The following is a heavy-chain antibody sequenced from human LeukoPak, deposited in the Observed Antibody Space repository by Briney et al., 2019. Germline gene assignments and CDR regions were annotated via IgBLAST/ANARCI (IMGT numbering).Heavy chain of an antibody. V-gene: IGHV3-23*01. CDR2: ISGSGGST. D-gene: IGHD2/OR15-2a*01. CDR3: ARVVYGPNAFDI. CDR1: GFTFSSYG. J-gene: IGHJ3*02. Sequence: GSLRLSCAASGFTFSSYGMSWVRQAPGKGLEWVSAISGSGGSTYYADSVKGRFTISRDNSKNTLYLQMNSLRAEDTAVYYCARVVYGPNAFDIWGQGTMVTVSS.